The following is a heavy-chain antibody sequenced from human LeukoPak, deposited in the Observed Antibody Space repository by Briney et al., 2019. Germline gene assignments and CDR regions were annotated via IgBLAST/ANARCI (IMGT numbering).Heavy chain of an antibody. J-gene: IGHJ4*02. D-gene: IGHD1-26*01. CDR3: ARDVRQLLSY. CDR1: GYTFTSYG. V-gene: IGHV1-18*01. CDR2: ISSYNDNT. Sequence: GASVKVSCKASGYTFTSYGISWVRQAPGQGLEWMGWISSYNDNTNSAQKLQGRVTMTTDTSTSTAYMELRSLRSDDTAVYYCARDVRQLLSYWGQGTLVTVSS.